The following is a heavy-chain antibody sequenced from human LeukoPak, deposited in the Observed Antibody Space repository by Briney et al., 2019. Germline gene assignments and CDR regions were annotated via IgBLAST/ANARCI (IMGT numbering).Heavy chain of an antibody. CDR3: ARASGSPTWRGAFDI. CDR1: GYTFTSYG. D-gene: IGHD1-1*01. V-gene: IGHV1-69*05. CDR2: IIPIFGTA. Sequence: EASVKVSCKASGYTFTSYGISWVRQAPGQGLEWMGGIIPIFGTANYAQKFQGRVTITTDESTSTAYMELSSLRSEDTAVYYCARASGSPTWRGAFDIWGQGTMVTVSS. J-gene: IGHJ3*02.